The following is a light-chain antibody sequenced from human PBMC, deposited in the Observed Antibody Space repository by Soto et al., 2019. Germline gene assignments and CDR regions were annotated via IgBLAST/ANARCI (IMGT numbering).Light chain of an antibody. J-gene: IGKJ4*01. CDR3: QQYGDSQLT. CDR1: QRNSSNY. Sequence: ESVLTQSPGTLSLSPGATVTLSCRASQRNSSNYVAWLQHKPGQAPRLLIYGASSRAPGIPERFSGSGSGTDFSLTINRLEPEYAAVFYCQQYGDSQLTFGGGTKVDIK. CDR2: GAS. V-gene: IGKV3-20*01.